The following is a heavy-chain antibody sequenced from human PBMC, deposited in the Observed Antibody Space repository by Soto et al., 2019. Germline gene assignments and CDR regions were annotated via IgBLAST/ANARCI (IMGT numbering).Heavy chain of an antibody. J-gene: IGHJ4*02. Sequence: HGESLKISCKGSGYNFAGYWIAWVRQMPGKGLELMGIIYPSDSDTRYRPSFQGQVTISADKSISSAYLQWSSLRASDTAMYYCARGGVSPRSFDYWGQGTPVTVSS. CDR1: GYNFAGYW. V-gene: IGHV5-51*01. D-gene: IGHD3-3*01. CDR2: IYPSDSDT. CDR3: ARGGVSPRSFDY.